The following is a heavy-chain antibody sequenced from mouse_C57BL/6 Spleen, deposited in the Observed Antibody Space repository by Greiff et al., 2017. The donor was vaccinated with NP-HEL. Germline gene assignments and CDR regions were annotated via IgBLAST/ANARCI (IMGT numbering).Heavy chain of an antibody. V-gene: IGHV1-81*01. D-gene: IGHD1-1*01. Sequence: VQLQQSGAELARPGASVKLSCKASGYTFTSYGISWVKQRTGQGLEWIGEIYPRSGNTYYNEKFKGKATLTADKSSSTAYMELRSLTSEDSAVYFCARSGGVITTVENAMDYWGQGTSVTVSS. J-gene: IGHJ4*01. CDR1: GYTFTSYG. CDR2: IYPRSGNT. CDR3: ARSGGVITTVENAMDY.